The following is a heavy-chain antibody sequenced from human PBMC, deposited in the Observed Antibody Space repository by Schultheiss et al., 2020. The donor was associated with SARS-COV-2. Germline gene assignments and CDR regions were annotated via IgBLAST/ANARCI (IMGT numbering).Heavy chain of an antibody. D-gene: IGHD4-11*01. J-gene: IGHJ6*02. CDR2: ISYDGSNK. CDR3: ARRSTATYYGMDV. Sequence: GGSLRLSCAASGLTVSSNYMTWVRQAPGKGLEWVAVISYDGSNKYYADSVKGRFTISRDNAKNSLYLQMNSLRVEDTAIYYCARRSTATYYGMDVWGPGTMVTVSS. CDR1: GLTVSSNY. V-gene: IGHV3-30*07.